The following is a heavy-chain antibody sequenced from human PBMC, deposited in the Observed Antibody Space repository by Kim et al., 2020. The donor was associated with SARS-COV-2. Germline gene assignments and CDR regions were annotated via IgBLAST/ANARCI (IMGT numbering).Heavy chain of an antibody. Sequence: GGSLRLSCAASGFTFSDYYMSWIRQAPGKGLEWVSYISSSSSYTNYADSVKGRFTISRDNAKNSLYLQMNSLRAEDTAVYYCAREMGGYSSSWASDYWGQGTLVTVSS. CDR3: AREMGGYSSSWASDY. V-gene: IGHV3-11*05. CDR2: ISSSSSYT. J-gene: IGHJ4*02. D-gene: IGHD6-13*01. CDR1: GFTFSDYY.